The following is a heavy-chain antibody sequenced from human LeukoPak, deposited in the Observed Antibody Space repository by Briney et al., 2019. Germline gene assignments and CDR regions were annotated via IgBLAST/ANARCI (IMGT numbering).Heavy chain of an antibody. CDR2: IYHSGST. J-gene: IGHJ5*02. CDR3: ARESGSYNWFDP. V-gene: IGHV4-30-2*01. Sequence: SETLSLTCAVSGGSISSGGYSWSWIRQPPGKGLEWIGYIYHSGSTYYNPSPKSRVTISVDRSKNQFSLKLSSVTAADTAVYYCARESGSYNWFDPWGQGTLVTVSS. CDR1: GGSISSGGYS. D-gene: IGHD3-10*01.